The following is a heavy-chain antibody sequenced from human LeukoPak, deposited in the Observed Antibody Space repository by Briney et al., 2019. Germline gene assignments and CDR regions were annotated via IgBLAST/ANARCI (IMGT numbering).Heavy chain of an antibody. Sequence: GGSLRLSCAASGFIFSSYAMHWVRQAPGKGLEWVAVISYDGSNKYYADTVKGRFTISRDNSKNTLYLQMNGLRAEDTAVYYCARQSSSWYYFDYWGQGTLVTVSS. CDR1: GFIFSSYA. V-gene: IGHV3-30*04. CDR3: ARQSSSWYYFDY. CDR2: ISYDGSNK. D-gene: IGHD6-13*01. J-gene: IGHJ4*02.